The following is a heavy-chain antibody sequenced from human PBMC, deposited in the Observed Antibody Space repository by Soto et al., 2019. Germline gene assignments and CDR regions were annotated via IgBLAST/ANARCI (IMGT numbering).Heavy chain of an antibody. J-gene: IGHJ6*02. CDR2: VSGSGGST. D-gene: IGHD7-27*01. CDR3: AKARLIGERAYYYGMDV. CDR1: GITFSSYA. Sequence: EVQLLESGGGLVQPGGSLRLSCAASGITFSSYAMSWVRQAPGKGLEWVSTVSGSGGSTYYADSVKGRFTISRDNSKNTLYLQMNSLRGEDTAVYYCAKARLIGERAYYYGMDVWGQGTTVTVSS. V-gene: IGHV3-23*01.